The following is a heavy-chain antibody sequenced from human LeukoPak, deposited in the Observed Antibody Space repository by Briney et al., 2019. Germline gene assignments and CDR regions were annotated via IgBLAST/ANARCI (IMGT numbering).Heavy chain of an antibody. D-gene: IGHD6-19*01. CDR1: GFTFSSYG. Sequence: SGGSLRLSCAASGFTFSSYGMHWVRQAPGKGLEWVAVISYDGSNKYYADSVKGRFTISRDNSKNTLYLQMNSLRAEDTAVYYCAKVAIAVAPGDYFDYWGQGTLVTVSS. V-gene: IGHV3-30*18. CDR3: AKVAIAVAPGDYFDY. CDR2: ISYDGSNK. J-gene: IGHJ4*02.